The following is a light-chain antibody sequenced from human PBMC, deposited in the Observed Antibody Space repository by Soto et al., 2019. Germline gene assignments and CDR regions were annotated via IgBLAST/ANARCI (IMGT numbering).Light chain of an antibody. V-gene: IGKV2-30*02. CDR2: KVY. CDR3: MQGTHWPIT. Sequence: DAVMTQSPLSLPVTLGQPASISCRSNQSLVHSDGIAYFSWFQQRPGRSPRRLIYKVYNRDSGVQARFSGSGSGTDFALKIRRVEAEDVGVYYCMQGTHWPITFGQGTRLEIK. J-gene: IGKJ5*01. CDR1: QSLVHSDGIAY.